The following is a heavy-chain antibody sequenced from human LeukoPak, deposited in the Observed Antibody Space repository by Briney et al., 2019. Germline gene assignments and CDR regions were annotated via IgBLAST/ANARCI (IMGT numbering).Heavy chain of an antibody. CDR3: ARVGRGLYSMDV. D-gene: IGHD3-10*01. CDR2: IINSGGTI. J-gene: IGHJ6*02. Sequence: PGGSLRLSCAPSGFTFSIHGMNWVRQTPGKGLEWVSYIINSGGTIYSADSVQGRFTISRDNAKNSLYLQMNSLRDEDTAVYYCARVGRGLYSMDVWGQGTTVTVSS. CDR1: GFTFSIHG. V-gene: IGHV3-48*02.